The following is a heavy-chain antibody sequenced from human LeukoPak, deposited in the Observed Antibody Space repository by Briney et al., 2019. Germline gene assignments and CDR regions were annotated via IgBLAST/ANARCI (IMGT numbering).Heavy chain of an antibody. V-gene: IGHV4-38-2*02. CDR1: GYSISSGYY. Sequence: SETLSLTCTVSGYSISSGYYWGWIRQPPGKGLEWIGSIYHSGSTYYNPSLKSRVTISVDTSKNQFSLKLSSVTAADTAVYYCAREAAAAGPYNWFDPWGQGTLVTVSS. D-gene: IGHD6-13*01. CDR3: AREAAAAGPYNWFDP. CDR2: IYHSGST. J-gene: IGHJ5*02.